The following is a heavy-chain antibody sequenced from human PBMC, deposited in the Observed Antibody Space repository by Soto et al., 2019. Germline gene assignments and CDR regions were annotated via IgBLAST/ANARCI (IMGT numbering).Heavy chain of an antibody. J-gene: IGHJ6*03. V-gene: IGHV1-2*04. CDR2: INPNSGGT. Sequence: ASVKASCKASGYTFPGYYMHWVRQAPGQGLEWMGWINPNSGGTNYAQKFQGWVTMTRDTSISTAYMELSRLRSDDTAVYYCARGRCSSTSCYGSRYYYYYYMDVWGKGTTVTVSS. CDR1: GYTFPGYY. CDR3: ARGRCSSTSCYGSRYYYYYYMDV. D-gene: IGHD2-2*01.